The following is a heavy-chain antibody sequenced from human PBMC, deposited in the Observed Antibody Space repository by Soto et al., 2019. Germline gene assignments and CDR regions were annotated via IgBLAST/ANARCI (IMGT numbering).Heavy chain of an antibody. CDR1: GFTFSSYA. Sequence: PGGSLRLSCAASGFTFSSYAMHWVRQAPGKGLEWVAVISYDGSNKYYADSVKGRFTISRDNSKNTLYLQMNSLRAGDTAVYYCARDQGGDYVFYYYGMDVWGQGTTVTVSS. CDR2: ISYDGSNK. J-gene: IGHJ6*02. D-gene: IGHD4-17*01. V-gene: IGHV3-30-3*01. CDR3: ARDQGGDYVFYYYGMDV.